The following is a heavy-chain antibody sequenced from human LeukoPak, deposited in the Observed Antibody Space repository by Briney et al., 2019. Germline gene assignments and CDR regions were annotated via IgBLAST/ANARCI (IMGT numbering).Heavy chain of an antibody. CDR1: GGSISSGYY. Sequence: PSQTLSLTCAVSGGSISSGYYWGWIRQPPGKGLEWIGSIYHSGSTYYKPSLKSRVTISVDTSKNQFSLKLTSVTAADTAVYYCARDQKQLWWVRSPPHPLDYWGQGTLVTVSS. J-gene: IGHJ4*02. CDR2: IYHSGST. V-gene: IGHV4-38-2*02. CDR3: ARDQKQLWWVRSPPHPLDY. D-gene: IGHD5-18*01.